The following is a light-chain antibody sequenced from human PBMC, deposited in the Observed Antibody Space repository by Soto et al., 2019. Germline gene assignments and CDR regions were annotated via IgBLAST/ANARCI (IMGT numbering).Light chain of an antibody. CDR3: ASYAGTKLFV. J-gene: IGLJ1*01. CDR2: EVT. Sequence: ALTKPPSASGSPGQSLTISCTGTSSDVGGYNYVSWYQQRPGKAPKLVIYEVTKRPSGVPDRFSGSKSGSTASLTVSGLQADDEAEYYCASYAGTKLFVFGSGTKGTVL. CDR1: SSDVGGYNY. V-gene: IGLV2-8*01.